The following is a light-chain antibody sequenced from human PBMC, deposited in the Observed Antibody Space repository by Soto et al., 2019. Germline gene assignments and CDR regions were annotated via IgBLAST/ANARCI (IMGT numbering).Light chain of an antibody. CDR2: EVT. V-gene: IGLV2-14*01. CDR3: TSYTAGSTLEV. CDR1: SSDVGFYNY. J-gene: IGLJ1*01. Sequence: QSVLTQPASVSWSPGHSITISCTGTSSDVGFYNYVSWYQQLPGKAPKLMIYEVTNRPSGVSNRFSGSKSGNTASLTISGLQAEDEADYYCTSYTAGSTLEVFGTGTKVTAL.